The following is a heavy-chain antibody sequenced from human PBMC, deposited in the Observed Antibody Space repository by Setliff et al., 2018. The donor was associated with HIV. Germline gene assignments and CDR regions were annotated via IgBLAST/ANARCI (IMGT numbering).Heavy chain of an antibody. Sequence: ASVKVSCKVSGYTLTELSIHWVRQAPGKGLEWMGGFDPQYDKTFYAQKFQGRVTMSEDTSTDTAYMELSSLRSEDTAVNYCATRAYDSRGYLRSRVSGAAFDIWGQGTMVTVS. CDR2: FDPQYDKT. D-gene: IGHD3-22*01. J-gene: IGHJ3*02. CDR3: ATRAYDSRGYLRSRVSGAAFDI. V-gene: IGHV1-24*01. CDR1: GYTLTELS.